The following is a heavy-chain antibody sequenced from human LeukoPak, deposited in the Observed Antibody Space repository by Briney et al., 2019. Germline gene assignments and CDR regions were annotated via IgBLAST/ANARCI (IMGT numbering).Heavy chain of an antibody. V-gene: IGHV4-31*03. D-gene: IGHD1-7*01. CDR2: IYYSGST. J-gene: IGHJ6*02. Sequence: SQTLSLTCTVSGGSISSGGYYWSWLRQHPGKGLEWIGYIYYSGSTYYNPSLKSRVTISVDTSKNQFSLKLSSVTAADTAVYYCARALGPATGTTYYGMDVWGQGTTVTVSS. CDR1: GGSISSGGYY. CDR3: ARALGPATGTTYYGMDV.